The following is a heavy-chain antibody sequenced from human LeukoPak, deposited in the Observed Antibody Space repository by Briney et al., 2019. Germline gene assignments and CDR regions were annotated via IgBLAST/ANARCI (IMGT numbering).Heavy chain of an antibody. CDR1: GGSISSGGYY. D-gene: IGHD4-17*01. V-gene: IGHV4-31*03. Sequence: PSQTLSLTCTVSGGSISSGGYYWSWIRQHPGKGLEWIGYIYYSGSTYYNPSLKSRVTISVDTSKNQFSLKLSSVTAADTAVYYCARDGYGDYGARFDPWGQGTLVTVSS. CDR3: ARDGYGDYGARFDP. CDR2: IYYSGST. J-gene: IGHJ5*02.